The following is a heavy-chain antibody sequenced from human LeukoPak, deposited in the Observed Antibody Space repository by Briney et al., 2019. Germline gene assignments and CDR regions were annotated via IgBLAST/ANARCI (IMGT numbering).Heavy chain of an antibody. CDR2: INPNSGGT. D-gene: IGHD5-18*01. CDR3: ARDGDSYGYYYYYYMDV. CDR1: GYTFTGHY. Sequence: ASVKVSFKSSGYTFTGHYMHWVRQAPGQGLEWMGRINPNSGGTNYAQKFQGRVTMTRDTSISTAYMERSRLRSDDTAVYYCARDGDSYGYYYYYYMDVWGKGTTVTVSS. J-gene: IGHJ6*03. V-gene: IGHV1-2*06.